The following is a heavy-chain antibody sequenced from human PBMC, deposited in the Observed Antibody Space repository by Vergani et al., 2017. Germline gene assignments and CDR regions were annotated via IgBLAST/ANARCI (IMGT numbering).Heavy chain of an antibody. V-gene: IGHV4-31*03. J-gene: IGHJ4*02. D-gene: IGHD2-15*01. CDR2: IYYSGST. CDR3: ARDTPPATYFDY. CDR1: GVSISSGGYY. Sequence: QVQLQESGPGLVKPSQTLSLTCTVSGVSISSGGYYWSWIRQHPGKGLEWIGYIYYSGSTYYNPSLKSRVTISVDTSKNQFSLKLSSVTAADTAVYYCARDTPPATYFDYWGQGTLVTVSS.